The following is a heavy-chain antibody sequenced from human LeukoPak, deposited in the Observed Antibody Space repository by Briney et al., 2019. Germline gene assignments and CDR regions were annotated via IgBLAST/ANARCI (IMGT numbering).Heavy chain of an antibody. CDR1: GFTFSSYA. V-gene: IGHV3-23*01. CDR3: AKPQSVYDPYILLRYFDWLLAFDY. D-gene: IGHD3-9*01. J-gene: IGHJ4*02. Sequence: PGGSLRLSCAASGFTFSSYAMSWVRQAPGKGLEWVSAISGSGGSTYYADSVKGRFTISRDNSKNTLYLQMNSLRAEDTAVYYCAKPQSVYDPYILLRYFDWLLAFDYLGQGTLVTVSS. CDR2: ISGSGGST.